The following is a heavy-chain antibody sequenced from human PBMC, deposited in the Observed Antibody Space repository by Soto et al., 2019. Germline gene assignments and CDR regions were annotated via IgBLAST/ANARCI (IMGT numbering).Heavy chain of an antibody. CDR3: ATRPPTGGWHGVFDY. CDR1: VAPTINYY. J-gene: IGHJ4*02. D-gene: IGHD4-17*01. CDR2: VYQTGST. V-gene: IGHV4-59*01. Sequence: SETLSLTCTFSVAPTINYYWSWIRQPPGKGPEWIGYVYQTGSTNYNPSLKSRVTISLDTSKRQFSLNLGSVTAADTAVYYCATRPPTGGWHGVFDYRGQGAPVTVSS.